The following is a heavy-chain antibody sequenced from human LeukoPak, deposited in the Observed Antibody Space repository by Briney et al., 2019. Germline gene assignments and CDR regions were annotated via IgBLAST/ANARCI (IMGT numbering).Heavy chain of an antibody. D-gene: IGHD3-3*01. CDR3: ASSGFWSGYKPLDY. Sequence: SETLSLTXAVYGGSFSGYYWSWIRQPPGKGLEWIGEINHSGSTNYNPFLKSRVTISVDTSKNQFSLKLSSVTAADTAVYYCASSGFWSGYKPLDYWGQGTLVTVSS. CDR1: GGSFSGYY. CDR2: INHSGST. J-gene: IGHJ4*02. V-gene: IGHV4-34*01.